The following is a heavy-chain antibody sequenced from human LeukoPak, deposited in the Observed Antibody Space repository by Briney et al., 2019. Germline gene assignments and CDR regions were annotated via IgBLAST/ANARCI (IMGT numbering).Heavy chain of an antibody. Sequence: QTGGSLRLSCAASGFTFSSYWMSWVRQAPGKGLEWVANIKQDGSEKYYVDSVKGRFTISRDNAKNSLYLQMNSLRAEDTAVYYCARDGGGDAGYPSFDYWGQGTLVTVSS. CDR1: GFTFSSYW. V-gene: IGHV3-7*01. CDR2: IKQDGSEK. D-gene: IGHD2-21*02. J-gene: IGHJ4*02. CDR3: ARDGGGDAGYPSFDY.